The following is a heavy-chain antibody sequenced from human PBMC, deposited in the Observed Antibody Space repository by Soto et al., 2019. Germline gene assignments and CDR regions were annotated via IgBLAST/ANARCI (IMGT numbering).Heavy chain of an antibody. D-gene: IGHD3-3*01. CDR2: ISSSSSNI. Sequence: EVQLVESGGGLVKPGGSLRLSCAASGFTFSSYSMNWVRQAPGKGLEWVSSISSSSSNINYADSLQGRFTISRDNARNSLYLQMNSLRAEDTAVYYCARGLEWPNYMDVWGKGTTVTVSS. J-gene: IGHJ6*03. CDR1: GFTFSSYS. V-gene: IGHV3-21*01. CDR3: ARGLEWPNYMDV.